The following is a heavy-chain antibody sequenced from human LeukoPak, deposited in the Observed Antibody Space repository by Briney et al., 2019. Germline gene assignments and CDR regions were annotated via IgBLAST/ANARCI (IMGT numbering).Heavy chain of an antibody. D-gene: IGHD3-3*01. V-gene: IGHV3-21*01. CDR3: AKDGGGFLEWLYDYYYGMDV. Sequence: PGGSLRLSCAASGFTFSSYAMSWVRQAPGKGLEWVSSISSSSSYIYYADSVKGRFTISRDNSKNTPYLQMNSLRAEDTAVYYCAKDGGGFLEWLYDYYYGMDVWGQGTTVTVSS. CDR1: GFTFSSYA. CDR2: ISSSSSYI. J-gene: IGHJ6*02.